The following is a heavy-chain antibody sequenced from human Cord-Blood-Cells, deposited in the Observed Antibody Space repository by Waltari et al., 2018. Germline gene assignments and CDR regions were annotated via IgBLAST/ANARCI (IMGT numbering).Heavy chain of an antibody. CDR3: ASAGEQQLALSASFDY. CDR1: GGTFSSYA. Sequence: QVQLVQSGAEVKKPGSSVKVSCKASGGTFSSYAISWVRQAPGQGLEWMGRIIPILGLPNYAQKFQGKGTITADKSTSTAYMELSSLGSEDTAVYYCASAGEQQLALSASFDYWGQGTLVTVSS. V-gene: IGHV1-69*09. CDR2: IIPILGLP. D-gene: IGHD6-13*01. J-gene: IGHJ4*02.